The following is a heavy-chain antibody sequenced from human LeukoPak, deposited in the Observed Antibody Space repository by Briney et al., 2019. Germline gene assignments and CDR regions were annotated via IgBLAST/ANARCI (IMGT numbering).Heavy chain of an antibody. D-gene: IGHD2-2*01. CDR2: INPSGGST. V-gene: IGHV1-46*01. CDR1: GYTFTTYY. J-gene: IGHJ5*02. Sequence: ASVKVSCKASGYTFTTYYMHWVRQAPGQGLEWMGIINPSGGSTSYAQKFQGRVTMIRDTSTSTIYMELSSLRSEDTAVYYCARDGRYCGSTSCRLNWFDPWGQGTLVTVSS. CDR3: ARDGRYCGSTSCRLNWFDP.